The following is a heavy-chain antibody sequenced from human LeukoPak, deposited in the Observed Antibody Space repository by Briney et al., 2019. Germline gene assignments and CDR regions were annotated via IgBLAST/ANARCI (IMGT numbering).Heavy chain of an antibody. CDR2: IYPDDSET. CDR3: ARQAYGSHFDAFDI. D-gene: IGHD3-22*01. V-gene: IGHV5-51*01. Sequence: GASLQISCKASGYRFTTDYIGWVRQMPGKGLEWMGIIYPDDSETNYSPSFQGQVSMSVDKSITTAYLQWSSLKASDTAIYYCARQAYGSHFDAFDIWGQGTMVTVSS. CDR1: GYRFTTDY. J-gene: IGHJ3*02.